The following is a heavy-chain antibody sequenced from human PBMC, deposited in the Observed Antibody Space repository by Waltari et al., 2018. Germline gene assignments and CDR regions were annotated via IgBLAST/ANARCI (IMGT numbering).Heavy chain of an antibody. Sequence: QVQLQESGPGLVKPSETLSLTCAVSGYSISSGYYWGWIRQPPGKGLEWIGSIYHSGSTDYNPSLKSRVTISVDTSKNQFSLKLSSVTAADTAVYYCARDDRYCSGGSCYRWFDPWGQGTLVTVSS. D-gene: IGHD2-15*01. V-gene: IGHV4-38-2*02. CDR1: GYSISSGYY. J-gene: IGHJ5*02. CDR2: IYHSGST. CDR3: ARDDRYCSGGSCYRWFDP.